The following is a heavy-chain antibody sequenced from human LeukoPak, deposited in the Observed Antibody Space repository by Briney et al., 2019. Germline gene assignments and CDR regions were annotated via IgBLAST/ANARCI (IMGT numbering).Heavy chain of an antibody. D-gene: IGHD6-6*01. CDR2: VYNDGSTT. CDR1: GFTFSSHW. V-gene: IGHV3-74*01. J-gene: IGHJ4*02. CDR3: ARESGSSRFFDY. Sequence: GGSLRLSCAASGFTFSSHWMHWVRQAPGEGLVWVSRVYNDGSTTNYADSVKGRFTISRDNAKNTLYLQMNSLRAEDMAVYYCARESGSSRFFDYWGQGTLVTVSS.